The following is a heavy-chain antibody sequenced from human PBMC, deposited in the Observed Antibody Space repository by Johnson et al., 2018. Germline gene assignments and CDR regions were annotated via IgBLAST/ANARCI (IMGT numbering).Heavy chain of an antibody. CDR1: GFTFSSYS. D-gene: IGHD2-21*02. CDR3: ARDPFCGGDCSFYYFYYGMDV. J-gene: IGHJ6*02. CDR2: ISSSSITI. Sequence: ELQLVESGGGLVKPGGSLRLSCAASGFTFSSYSMNWVRQAPGKGLECVSYISSSSITIYYADSVKGRFTISRDNAKNSLYLQMNSRRDEDTVVYFCARDPFCGGDCSFYYFYYGMDVWGQGTTVTVSS. V-gene: IGHV3-48*02.